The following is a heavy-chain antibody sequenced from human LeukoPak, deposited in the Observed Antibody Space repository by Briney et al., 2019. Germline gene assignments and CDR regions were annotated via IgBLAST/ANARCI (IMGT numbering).Heavy chain of an antibody. CDR3: ARDLRGSSSWYDY. Sequence: SVKVSCKASEGTFNSYGISWVRQAPGQGLEWMGRIIPILGIANYAQKFQGRVTITADKSTNTAYMELSSLRSEDTAVFYCARDLRGSSSWYDYWGQGTLVTVSS. CDR2: IIPILGIA. D-gene: IGHD6-13*01. J-gene: IGHJ4*02. V-gene: IGHV1-69*04. CDR1: EGTFNSYG.